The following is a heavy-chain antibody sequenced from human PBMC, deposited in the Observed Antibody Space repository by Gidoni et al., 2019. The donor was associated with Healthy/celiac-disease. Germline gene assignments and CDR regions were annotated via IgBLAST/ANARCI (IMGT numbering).Heavy chain of an antibody. CDR3: ARDPGRNYKGVSYGMDV. J-gene: IGHJ6*02. CDR1: GFTFSSYS. V-gene: IGHV3-21*01. D-gene: IGHD1-7*01. Sequence: EVQLVESGGGLVKPGGSLRLSCAASGFTFSSYSMNWVRQAPGKGLEWVSSISSSSSYIYYADSVKGRFTISRDNAKNSLVLQMNSLRAEDTAVYYCARDPGRNYKGVSYGMDVWGQGTTVTVSS. CDR2: ISSSSSYI.